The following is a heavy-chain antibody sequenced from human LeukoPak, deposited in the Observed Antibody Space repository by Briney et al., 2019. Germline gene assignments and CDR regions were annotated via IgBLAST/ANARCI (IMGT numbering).Heavy chain of an antibody. CDR3: ARLAPGNYDILTGDPKVVFDY. J-gene: IGHJ4*02. CDR2: VHSSGST. D-gene: IGHD3-9*01. Sequence: SEPLSLTCTVSGGSISSFFWSWIRQPPGKGLEWIGYVHSSGSTKYNPSLKSRLIISVDMSKNQFSLKLRSVSVADTAVYYCARLAPGNYDILTGDPKVVFDYWGQGALVTLCS. V-gene: IGHV4-59*01. CDR1: GGSISSFF.